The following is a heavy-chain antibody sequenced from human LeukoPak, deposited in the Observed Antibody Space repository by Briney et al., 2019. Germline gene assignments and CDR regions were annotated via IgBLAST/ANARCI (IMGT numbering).Heavy chain of an antibody. Sequence: SETLSLTCAVSYYSITSGYFWGWIRQPPGREPQWIGSIYHSGRTYYNPSLMSRVTMSVDTSKNQFSLKLTSVTAADTAVYYCARMPEGQTAYFDYWGQGSLVAVSS. CDR3: ARMPEGQTAYFDY. CDR1: YYSITSGYF. D-gene: IGHD2-21*02. J-gene: IGHJ4*02. CDR2: IYHSGRT. V-gene: IGHV4-38-2*01.